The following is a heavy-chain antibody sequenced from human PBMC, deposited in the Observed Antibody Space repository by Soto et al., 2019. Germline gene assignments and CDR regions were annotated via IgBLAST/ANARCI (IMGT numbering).Heavy chain of an antibody. CDR1: GGSISSSSYY. V-gene: IGHV4-39*01. CDR3: ARHELDYGVPWGMDV. J-gene: IGHJ6*02. CDR2: IYYSGST. D-gene: IGHD4-17*01. Sequence: QLQLQESGPGLMKPSETLSLTCTVSGGSISSSSYYWGWIRQPPGKGLEWIGSIYYSGSTYYNPSLKSRVTISVDTSKNQFSLKLSSVTAADTAVYYCARHELDYGVPWGMDVWGQGTTVTVSS.